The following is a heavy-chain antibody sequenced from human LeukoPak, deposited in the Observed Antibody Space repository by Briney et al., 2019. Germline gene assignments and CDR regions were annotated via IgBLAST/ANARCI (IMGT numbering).Heavy chain of an antibody. D-gene: IGHD6-19*01. Sequence: PGGSLRLSCAASGFTFSSYEMHWVRQATGKGLEWVSAIGTAGDTYYPGSVKGRFTISRENAKNSLYLQMNSLRAGDTAVYYCARRCRSYSSGWYYDYWGQGTLVTVSS. CDR3: ARRCRSYSSGWYYDY. CDR1: GFTFSSYE. V-gene: IGHV3-13*01. J-gene: IGHJ4*02. CDR2: IGTAGDT.